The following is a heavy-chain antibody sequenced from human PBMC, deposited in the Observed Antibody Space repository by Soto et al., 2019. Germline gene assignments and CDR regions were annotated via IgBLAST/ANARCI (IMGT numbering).Heavy chain of an antibody. CDR2: IWYDGSNK. CDR3: ARDSANDYVWGSYRYYYYGMDV. V-gene: IGHV3-33*01. J-gene: IGHJ6*02. Sequence: QVQLVESGGGVVQPGRSLRLSCAASGFTFSSYGMHWVRQAPGKGLEWVAVIWYDGSNKYYADSVKGRFTISSDNSKNTLYLQMNRLRAEDTAVYYCARDSANDYVWGSYRYYYYGMDVWGQGTTVTVSS. D-gene: IGHD3-16*02. CDR1: GFTFSSYG.